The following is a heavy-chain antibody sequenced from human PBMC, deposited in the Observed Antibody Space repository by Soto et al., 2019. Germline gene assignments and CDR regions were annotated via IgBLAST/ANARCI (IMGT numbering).Heavy chain of an antibody. D-gene: IGHD7-27*01. CDR2: IISSGTTK. CDR1: GXTFSGYE. CDR3: ARVGNIALHY. J-gene: IGHJ4*02. V-gene: IGHV3-48*03. Sequence: GSLRLSCVASGXTFSGYEMNWVRQAPGKGLELVAYIISSGTTKYYADSVKGRFTISRDTAKNSLYLQMNSLRVEDTAVYYFARVGNIALHYWGQGTLGTVSS.